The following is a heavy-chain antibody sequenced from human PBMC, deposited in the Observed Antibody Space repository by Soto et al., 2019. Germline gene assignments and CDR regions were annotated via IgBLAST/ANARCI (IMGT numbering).Heavy chain of an antibody. V-gene: IGHV1-69*13. CDR2: IIPIFGTA. Sequence: AASVKVSCKASGGTFSSYAISWVRPAPGQGLEWMGGIIPIFGTANYAQKFQGRVTITADESTSTAYMELSSLRSEDTAVYYCARGSTAMAPFDYYYYGMDVWGQGTTVTVSS. J-gene: IGHJ6*02. CDR1: GGTFSSYA. CDR3: ARGSTAMAPFDYYYYGMDV. D-gene: IGHD5-18*01.